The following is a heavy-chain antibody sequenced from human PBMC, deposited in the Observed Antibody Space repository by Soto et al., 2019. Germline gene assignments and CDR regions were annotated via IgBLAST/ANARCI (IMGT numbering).Heavy chain of an antibody. D-gene: IGHD6-13*01. CDR3: ARVNRSSSSSGEYFQH. CDR2: IYYSGST. CDR1: GGSISSGGYY. J-gene: IGHJ1*01. V-gene: IGHV4-31*03. Sequence: SETLSLTCTVSGGSISSGGYYCSWIRQHPGKGLEWIGYIYYSGSTYYNPSLKSRVTISVDTSKNQFSLKLSSVTAADTAVYYCARVNRSSSSSGEYFQHWGQGTLVTVSS.